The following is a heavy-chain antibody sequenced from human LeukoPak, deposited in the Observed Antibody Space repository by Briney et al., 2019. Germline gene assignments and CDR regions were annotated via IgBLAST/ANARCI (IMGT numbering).Heavy chain of an antibody. CDR3: ARSYGSGSYYYYYYYYMDV. CDR1: GGSINSYY. J-gene: IGHJ6*03. CDR2: IYYSGST. V-gene: IGHV4-59*12. Sequence: SETLSLTCTVSGGSINSYYCSWIRQPPGKGLEWIGYIYYSGSTNYNPSLKSRVTISVDTSKNQFSLKLSSVTAADTAVYYCARSYGSGSYYYYYYYYMDVWGKGTTVTVSS. D-gene: IGHD3-10*01.